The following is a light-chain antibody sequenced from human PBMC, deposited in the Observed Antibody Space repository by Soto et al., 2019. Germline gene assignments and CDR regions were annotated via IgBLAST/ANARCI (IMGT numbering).Light chain of an antibody. J-gene: IGLJ3*02. CDR1: SGSIASNY. Sequence: NFMLTQPHSVSESPGKTVTISCTRSSGSIASNYVQWYQQRPGSAPTTVIYEDNQRPSGVPDRFSGSIDSSSNSASLTISGLKTEDEADYYYQSLEMFGGGTKVTVL. CDR2: EDN. CDR3: QSLEM. V-gene: IGLV6-57*04.